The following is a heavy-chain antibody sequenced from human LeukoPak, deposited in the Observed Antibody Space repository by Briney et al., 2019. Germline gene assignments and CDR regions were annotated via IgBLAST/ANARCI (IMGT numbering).Heavy chain of an antibody. CDR1: GGSTSTYY. CDR2: IHYSGST. V-gene: IGHV4-59*01. Sequence: PSETLSLTCTVSGGSTSTYYWSWIRQPPGKGLEWIGFIHYSGSTNYNPSLKSRVTMSVDTSKNRFSLKVSSVTAADTAVYYCARVSGYPPYYFDYWGQGTLVTVSS. J-gene: IGHJ4*02. CDR3: ARVSGYPPYYFDY. D-gene: IGHD3-3*01.